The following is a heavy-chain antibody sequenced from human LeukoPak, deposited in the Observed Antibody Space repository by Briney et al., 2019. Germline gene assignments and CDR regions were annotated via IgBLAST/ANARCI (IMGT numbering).Heavy chain of an antibody. J-gene: IGHJ4*02. CDR3: AREGGFSDYGDYPSFDY. CDR1: GFTFSSYA. D-gene: IGHD4-17*01. V-gene: IGHV3-23*01. Sequence: GGSLRLSCAASGFTFSSYAMSWVRQAPGKGLEWVSAISGSGGSTYYADSVKGRFTISRDNAKNSLYLQMNSLRAEDTAVYYCAREGGFSDYGDYPSFDYWGQGTLVTVSS. CDR2: ISGSGGST.